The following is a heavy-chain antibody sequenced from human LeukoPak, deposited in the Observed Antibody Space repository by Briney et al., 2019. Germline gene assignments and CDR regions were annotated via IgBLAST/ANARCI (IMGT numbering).Heavy chain of an antibody. CDR3: ARDGEVRGIIITNYGMDV. J-gene: IGHJ6*02. Sequence: ASVKVSCKASGYTFTISGMSWVRQAPGQRHEWLGWISGYNGHTNYAQKVQGRVTMTTDTSTSTAYMELRSLRSDDTAVYYCARDGEVRGIIITNYGMDVWGQGTTVTVSS. D-gene: IGHD3-10*01. CDR1: GYTFTISG. V-gene: IGHV1-18*01. CDR2: ISGYNGHT.